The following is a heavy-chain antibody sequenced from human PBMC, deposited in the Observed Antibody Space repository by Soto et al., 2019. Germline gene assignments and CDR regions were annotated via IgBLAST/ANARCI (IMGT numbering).Heavy chain of an antibody. D-gene: IGHD2-15*01. CDR2: MNPNSGDT. Sequence: ASVKVSCKASGYTFTNYETIWVRQATGQGLEWVGWMNPNSGDTVYAEKFQGRVTLTRDTSISTAYMELSSLRYEDTAVYYCARRPRGHCSAGTCYRFLDTWGQGTLVTVSS. V-gene: IGHV1-8*01. J-gene: IGHJ5*02. CDR1: GYTFTNYE. CDR3: ARRPRGHCSAGTCYRFLDT.